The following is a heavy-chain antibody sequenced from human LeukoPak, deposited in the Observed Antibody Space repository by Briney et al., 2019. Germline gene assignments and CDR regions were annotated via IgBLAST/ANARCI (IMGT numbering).Heavy chain of an antibody. Sequence: SETLSLTCTVSGGSISSSSYYWGWIRQPPGKGLEWIGSIYYSGSTYYNPSLKSRVTISVDTSKNQFSLKLSSVTAADTAVYYCARSNYYGSGSNPGKTSFDYWGQGTLVTVSS. CDR1: GGSISSSSYY. CDR3: ARSNYYGSGSNPGKTSFDY. V-gene: IGHV4-39*07. J-gene: IGHJ4*02. D-gene: IGHD3-10*01. CDR2: IYYSGST.